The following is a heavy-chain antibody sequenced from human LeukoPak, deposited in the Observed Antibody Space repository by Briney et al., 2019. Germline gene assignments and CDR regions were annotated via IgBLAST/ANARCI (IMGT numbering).Heavy chain of an antibody. CDR3: ARFVGACSGGSCYSDY. CDR2: IYPGDSDT. CDR1: GYSFTSYW. Sequence: GESLKISCKGSGYSFTSYWIGWVRQMPGKGLEWMGIIYPGDSDTRYSPSFQGQVTISADKSINTAYLQWNSLKASDTAMYYCARFVGACSGGSCYSDYWGQGTLVTVSS. V-gene: IGHV5-51*01. D-gene: IGHD2-15*01. J-gene: IGHJ4*02.